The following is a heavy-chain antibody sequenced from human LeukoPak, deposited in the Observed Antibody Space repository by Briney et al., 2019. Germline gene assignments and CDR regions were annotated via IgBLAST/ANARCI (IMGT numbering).Heavy chain of an antibody. CDR2: IWYDGSNK. D-gene: IGHD6-19*01. J-gene: IGHJ4*02. CDR3: ARDGAPRGYSSGWYLRY. V-gene: IGHV3-33*01. CDR1: GFTFSSYG. Sequence: GGSLRLSCAASGFTFSSYGMHWVRQAPGKGLEGVAVIWYDGSNKYYADSVKGRFTISRDNSKNTLYLQMNSLRAEDTAVYYCARDGAPRGYSSGWYLRYWGQGTLVTVSS.